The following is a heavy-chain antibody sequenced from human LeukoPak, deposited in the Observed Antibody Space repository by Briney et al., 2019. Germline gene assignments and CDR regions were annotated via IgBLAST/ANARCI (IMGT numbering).Heavy chain of an antibody. CDR3: AKYRPAAPRTPFDY. J-gene: IGHJ4*02. D-gene: IGHD2-2*01. CDR2: ISVGGSGT. CDR1: GFTFSTYA. Sequence: PGGSLRLSCAASGFTFSTYAVSWVRQAPGKGLEWVSTISVGGSGTYYADSVKGRFTISRDNSKNTLFLQMNSLRAEDTAVYYCAKYRPAAPRTPFDYWGQGTLVTVSS. V-gene: IGHV3-23*01.